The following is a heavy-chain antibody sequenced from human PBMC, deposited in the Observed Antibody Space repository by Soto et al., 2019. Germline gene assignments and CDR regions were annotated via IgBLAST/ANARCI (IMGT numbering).Heavy chain of an antibody. D-gene: IGHD2-15*01. CDR2: IKHDGREK. J-gene: IGHJ4*02. V-gene: IGHV3-7*01. CDR1: GFTFSSYA. Sequence: GGSLRLSCAASGFTFSSYAMHWVRQAPGKGLEWVANIKHDGREKYYVDSVKGRFTISRDNAKNTLYLQMNSLRAEDTAVYYCARTYCSGGSCYPDRPFDYWGQGSLVTVSS. CDR3: ARTYCSGGSCYPDRPFDY.